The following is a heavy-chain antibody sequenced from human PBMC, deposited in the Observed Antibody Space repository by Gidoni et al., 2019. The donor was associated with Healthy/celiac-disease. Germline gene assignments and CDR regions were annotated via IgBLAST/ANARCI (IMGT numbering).Heavy chain of an antibody. D-gene: IGHD1-26*01. J-gene: IGHJ4*02. Sequence: QLQLQESGPGLVKPSETLSLTCTVSGGSISSSSYYWGWIRPPPGKGLEWIGSIYYSGSTYYNPSLKSRVTISVDTSKNQFSLKLSSVTAADTAVYYCARAEWDPYYFDYWGQGTLVTVSS. V-gene: IGHV4-39*01. CDR2: IYYSGST. CDR1: GGSISSSSYY. CDR3: ARAEWDPYYFDY.